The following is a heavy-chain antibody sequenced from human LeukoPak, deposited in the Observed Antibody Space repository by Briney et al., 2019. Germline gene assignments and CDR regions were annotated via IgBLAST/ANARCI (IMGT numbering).Heavy chain of an antibody. Sequence: GGSLRLSCAASGFAFSNFWMTWVRQAPGKGLEWVAIIKQDGSQKYYVDSVKGRFTISRDNARNSLYLQMNSLRAEDTAVYWAVAGTTYWGQGTLVTVSS. D-gene: IGHD6-19*01. CDR2: IKQDGSQK. J-gene: IGHJ4*02. V-gene: IGHV3-7*05. CDR1: GFAFSNFW. CDR3: VAGTTY.